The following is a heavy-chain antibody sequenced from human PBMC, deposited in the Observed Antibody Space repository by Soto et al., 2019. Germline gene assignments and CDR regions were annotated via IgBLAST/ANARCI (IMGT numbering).Heavy chain of an antibody. CDR3: VAAVDNLLKY. J-gene: IGHJ4*02. D-gene: IGHD6-13*01. CDR2: ISSNENDI. Sequence: QLVESGGGVVQPGRSLRLSCAASGLTFSTYHMHWVRQTPGKGLQWVAVISSNENDIYYGDSVKGRFTISRDNSKNSLYLQMNSLRTEDTAVYYCVAAVDNLLKYWGQGTLVTVS. CDR1: GLTFSTYH. V-gene: IGHV3-30-3*01.